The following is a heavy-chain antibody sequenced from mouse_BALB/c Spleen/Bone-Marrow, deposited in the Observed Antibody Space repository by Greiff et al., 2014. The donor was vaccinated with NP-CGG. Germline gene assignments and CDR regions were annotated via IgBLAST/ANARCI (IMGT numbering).Heavy chain of an antibody. D-gene: IGHD2-2*01. V-gene: IGHV1-5*01. Sequence: EVQLQQSGTVLARPGASVKMSCKASGYSFTSYWMHWVKQRPGQGLEWIGAIYPGNSDTSYNQKFKGKAKLTAVTSASTAYMELGSLTNEDSAVYYCTNGYDYYAMDYWGQGTSVTVSS. CDR2: IYPGNSDT. CDR1: GYSFTSYW. J-gene: IGHJ4*01. CDR3: TNGYDYYAMDY.